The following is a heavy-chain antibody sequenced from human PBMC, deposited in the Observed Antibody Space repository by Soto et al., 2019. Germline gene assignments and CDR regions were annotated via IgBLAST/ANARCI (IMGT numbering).Heavy chain of an antibody. CDR2: IYDSGSS. Sequence: SETLSLTCTVSGASISSGDYFWSWIRQSPGKGLEWIGYIYDSGSSYYNPSLKSRVTMSVDTSKNQFSLKLRSVTAADTAVYYWAREKGYISGPKNFDYWGQGTLVTVSS. D-gene: IGHD5-12*01. CDR3: AREKGYISGPKNFDY. V-gene: IGHV4-30-4*01. J-gene: IGHJ4*02. CDR1: GASISSGDYF.